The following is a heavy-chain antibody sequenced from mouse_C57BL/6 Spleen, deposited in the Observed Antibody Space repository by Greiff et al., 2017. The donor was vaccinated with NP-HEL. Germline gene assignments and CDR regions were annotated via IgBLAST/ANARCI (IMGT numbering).Heavy chain of an antibody. Sequence: EVQLQQSGPELVKPGASVKISCKASGYSFTGYYMNWVKQSPEKSLEWIGEINPSTGGTTYNQKFKAKATLTVDKSSSTAYMQLKSLTSEDSAVYYCARRYDGYWEYWGQGTTLTVSS. CDR2: INPSTGGT. J-gene: IGHJ2*01. CDR1: GYSFTGYY. V-gene: IGHV1-42*01. D-gene: IGHD2-3*01. CDR3: ARRYDGYWEY.